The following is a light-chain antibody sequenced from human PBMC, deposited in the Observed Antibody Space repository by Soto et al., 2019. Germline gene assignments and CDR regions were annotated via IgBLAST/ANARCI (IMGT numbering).Light chain of an antibody. CDR2: DVS. V-gene: IGLV2-14*03. J-gene: IGLJ1*01. Sequence: QSALTQPASVSGSPGQSITISCTGTSSDVGTYNYVSCYQQHPGKPPKLMIYDVSDRPSGVSNRFSGSKSGNTASLTISGLQAEDEADYYCFSYTRTSTYVFGTGTKLTVL. CDR1: SSDVGTYNY. CDR3: FSYTRTSTYV.